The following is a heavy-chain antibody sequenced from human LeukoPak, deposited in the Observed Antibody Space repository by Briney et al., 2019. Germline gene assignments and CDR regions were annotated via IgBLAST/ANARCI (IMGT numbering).Heavy chain of an antibody. CDR1: GFTFDDYT. D-gene: IGHD6-13*01. Sequence: GGSLRLSCAASGFTFDDYTMHWVRQAPGKGLEWVSLISWDGGSTYYADSVKGRFTISRDNSKNSLHLQMNSLRTEDTALYYCAKSWPSYYYGMDVWGQGTTVTVSS. CDR3: AKSWPSYYYGMDV. V-gene: IGHV3-43*01. J-gene: IGHJ6*02. CDR2: ISWDGGST.